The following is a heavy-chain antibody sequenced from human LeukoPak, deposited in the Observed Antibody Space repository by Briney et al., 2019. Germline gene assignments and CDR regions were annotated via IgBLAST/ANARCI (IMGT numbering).Heavy chain of an antibody. CDR1: GGSISSSSYY. CDR3: ARDAIAAAGGLY. Sequence: SETLSLTCTVSGGSISSSSYYWGWIRQPPGKGLEWIGSIYYSGSTYYNPSLKSRVTISVDTSKNQFSLKLSSVTAADTAVYYCARDAIAAAGGLYWGQGTLVTVSS. D-gene: IGHD6-13*01. CDR2: IYYSGST. V-gene: IGHV4-39*07. J-gene: IGHJ4*02.